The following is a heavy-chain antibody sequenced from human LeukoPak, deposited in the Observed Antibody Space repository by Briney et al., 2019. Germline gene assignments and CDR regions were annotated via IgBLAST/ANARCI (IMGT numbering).Heavy chain of an antibody. J-gene: IGHJ4*02. CDR1: GFTVSSNY. V-gene: IGHV3-53*01. CDR2: IYSGGST. D-gene: IGHD3-10*01. CDR3: ARDRRRSPLAFGEFNY. Sequence: GGSLRLSCAASGFTVSSNYMSWVRQAPGKGLEWVSVIYSGGSTYYADSVKGRFTISRDNSKNTLYLQMNSLRAEDTAVYYCARDRRRSPLAFGEFNYWGQGTLVTVSS.